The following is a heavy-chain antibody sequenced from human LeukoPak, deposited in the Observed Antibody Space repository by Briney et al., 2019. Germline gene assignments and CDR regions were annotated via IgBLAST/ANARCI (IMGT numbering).Heavy chain of an antibody. CDR1: GYTLTELS. V-gene: IGHV1-24*01. Sequence: ASVKVSCKVSGYTLTELSMHWVRQAPGKGLEWMGGFDPEDGETIYAQKFQGRVTMTEDTSTDTAYMELSSLRSEDTAVYYCAGSLITMVRGVMDYWGQGTLVTVSS. D-gene: IGHD3-10*01. CDR2: FDPEDGET. J-gene: IGHJ4*02. CDR3: AGSLITMVRGVMDY.